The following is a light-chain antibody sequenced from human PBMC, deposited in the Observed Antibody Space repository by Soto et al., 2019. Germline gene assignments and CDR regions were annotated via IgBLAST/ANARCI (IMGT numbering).Light chain of an antibody. CDR2: GAS. CDR3: SQT. CDR1: QSVSSSY. V-gene: IGKV3-20*01. J-gene: IGKJ1*01. Sequence: EIVLTQSPGTLSLSPGERATLSCRASQSVSSSYLAWYQQKPGQAPRLLIYGASSRATGIPGRFSGSGSGTDFTLTISRLEPEDFAVYYCSQTFGQGTKVDIK.